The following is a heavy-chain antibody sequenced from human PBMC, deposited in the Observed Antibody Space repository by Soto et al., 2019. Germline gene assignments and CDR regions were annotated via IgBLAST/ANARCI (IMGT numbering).Heavy chain of an antibody. CDR1: GFTFSSYA. CDR3: ARRHDAFDI. CDR2: ISYDGSDK. J-gene: IGHJ3*02. V-gene: IGHV3-30-3*01. Sequence: QVQLVESGGGVVQPGRSLRLSCAASGFTFSSYAMHWVRQAPGKGLEWVAVISYDGSDKYYADSVKGRFTISRDNSKNTLYRQVNSLRAEETAVYYCARRHDAFDILGQGTMVTVSS.